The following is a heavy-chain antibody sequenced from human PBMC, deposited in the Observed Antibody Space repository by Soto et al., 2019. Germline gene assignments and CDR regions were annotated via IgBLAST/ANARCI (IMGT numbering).Heavy chain of an antibody. CDR1: GFTFSSYD. D-gene: IGHD4-17*01. V-gene: IGHV3-23*01. CDR2: ISVTGSGT. CDR3: ARTTTTKSRDY. J-gene: IGHJ4*02. Sequence: EVQLLESGGGLVQPGASLGLSCAASGFTFSSYDMSWVRQAPGKGLEYVSSISVTGSGTYYADSVKGRFTISRDNSKNTLYLQMNSLRVEDTAVYYCARTTTTKSRDYWGQGTLVTVSS.